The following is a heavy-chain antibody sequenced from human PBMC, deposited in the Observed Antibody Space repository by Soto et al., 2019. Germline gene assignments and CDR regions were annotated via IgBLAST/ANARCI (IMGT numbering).Heavy chain of an antibody. D-gene: IGHD1-7*01. CDR3: TTSHAGELNN. CDR1: GGSISSISW. Sequence: QVQLQESGPGLVKPSGTLSLTCAVSGGSISSISWWTWVRQSPGKGLEWIGEIFESGTTNYNPSLKSRLTMSVDKSKNQFSLNLSSLTAVDTAVYFCTTSHAGELNNWGQGTLVTVSS. CDR2: IFESGTT. V-gene: IGHV4-4*02. J-gene: IGHJ4*02.